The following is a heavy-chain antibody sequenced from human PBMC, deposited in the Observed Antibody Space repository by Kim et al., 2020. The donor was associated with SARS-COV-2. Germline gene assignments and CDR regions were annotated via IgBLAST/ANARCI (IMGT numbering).Heavy chain of an antibody. D-gene: IGHD3-22*01. Sequence: SETLSLTCTVSGGSISSYYWSWIRQPPGKGLEWIGYIYYSGSTNYNPSLKSGVTISVDTSKNQFSLKLSSVTAADTAVYYCARQTAWGTMTRSWYFDLWGRGTLVTVSS. V-gene: IGHV4-59*08. CDR1: GGSISSYY. CDR2: IYYSGST. J-gene: IGHJ2*01. CDR3: ARQTAWGTMTRSWYFDL.